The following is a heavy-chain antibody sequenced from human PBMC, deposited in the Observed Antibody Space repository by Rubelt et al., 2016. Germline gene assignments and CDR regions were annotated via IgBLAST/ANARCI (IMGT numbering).Heavy chain of an antibody. CDR2: IIPIFGTA. Sequence: QVQLVQSGAEVKKPGSSVKVSCKASGGTFSSYAISWVRQAPGQGLEWMGGIIPIFGTANYAQKFQGRVTITADKSTSTAYMELSSLRSEDTAVYYCARDRLLDDSSGGDAFDIWGQGTMVTVSS. CDR3: ARDRLLDDSSGGDAFDI. V-gene: IGHV1-69*06. CDR1: GGTFSSYA. J-gene: IGHJ3*02. D-gene: IGHD3-22*01.